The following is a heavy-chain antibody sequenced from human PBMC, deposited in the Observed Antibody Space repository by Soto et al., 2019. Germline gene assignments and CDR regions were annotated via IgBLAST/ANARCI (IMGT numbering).Heavy chain of an antibody. CDR1: GGTFSSYA. CDR3: AGGPPTMVRGVIVRFPHEN. D-gene: IGHD3-10*01. CDR2: IIPIFGTA. J-gene: IGHJ4*02. Sequence: GASVKVSCKASGGTFSSYAISWVRQAPGQGLEWMGGIIPIFGTANYAQKFQGRVTITADESTSTAYMELSSLRSGDTAVYYCAGGPPTMVRGVIVRFPHENWGQGTLVTVSS. V-gene: IGHV1-69*01.